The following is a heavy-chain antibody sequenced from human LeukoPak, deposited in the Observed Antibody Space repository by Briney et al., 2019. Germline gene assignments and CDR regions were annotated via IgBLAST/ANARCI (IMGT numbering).Heavy chain of an antibody. Sequence: PGGSLRLSCAASGFTFSRYGIHWVRQAPGKGLEWVAVISHDGSNNYYADSVKGRFTISRDNSKNTLYLQMISLRAEDTAVYYCAKDTCSGGSCYYYYGTDVWGQGTTVTVSS. J-gene: IGHJ6*02. CDR3: AKDTCSGGSCYYYYGTDV. V-gene: IGHV3-30*18. CDR1: GFTFSRYG. CDR2: ISHDGSNN. D-gene: IGHD2-15*01.